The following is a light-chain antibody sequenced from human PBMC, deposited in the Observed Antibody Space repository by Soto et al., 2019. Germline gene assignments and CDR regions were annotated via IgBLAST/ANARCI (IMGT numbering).Light chain of an antibody. CDR2: GAS. CDR3: QQYNTWPPEYT. CDR1: QSVGSN. V-gene: IGKV3-15*01. Sequence: EIVMTQSPATLSVSPGERATLSCWASQSVGSNLAWYQHKPGQAPRLLIFGASSRATGIPARFSGSGSGTEFTLTISRLQSEDFAVYYCQQYNTWPPEYTFGQGTKLELK. J-gene: IGKJ2*01.